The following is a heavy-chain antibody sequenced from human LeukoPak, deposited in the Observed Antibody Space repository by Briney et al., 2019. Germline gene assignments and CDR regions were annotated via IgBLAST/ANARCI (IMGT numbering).Heavy chain of an antibody. J-gene: IGHJ4*02. Sequence: GGSLRLSCAASGFTFSAYSMNWVRQAPGKGLEWVAYISGGGGTIYYADSVKGRFTISRDNAENSLYLQMDSLRAEDTAVYYCARNQEIDYYDSSGFYWGVEYWGQGTLVTVSS. CDR2: ISGGGGTI. CDR3: ARNQEIDYYDSSGFYWGVEY. CDR1: GFTFSAYS. V-gene: IGHV3-48*01. D-gene: IGHD3-22*01.